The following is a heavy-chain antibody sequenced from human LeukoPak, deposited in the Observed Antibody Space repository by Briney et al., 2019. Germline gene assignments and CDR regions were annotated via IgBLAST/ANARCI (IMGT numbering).Heavy chain of an antibody. D-gene: IGHD3-10*01. CDR1: GGSFSGYY. CDR2: INHSGST. V-gene: IGHV4-34*01. Sequence: SETLSLTCAVYGGSFSGYYWSWIRQPPGKRLEWIGEINHSGSTNYNPSLKSRVTISVDTSKNQFSLKLSSVTAAVTAVYYCARGLNRSGGWGVIRPNWFDPWGRGTLVTVSS. CDR3: ARGLNRSGGWGVIRPNWFDP. J-gene: IGHJ5*02.